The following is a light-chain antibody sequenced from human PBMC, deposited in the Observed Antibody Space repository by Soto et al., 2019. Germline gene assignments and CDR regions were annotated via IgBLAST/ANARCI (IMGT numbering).Light chain of an antibody. Sequence: QSALTQPRSLSGSPGQSVTISCTGTSSDVGGYNYVSWYQQHPGKAPKLMIYDVSKRPSGVPDRFSGSKSGNTASLTISGLQAGDEADYYCCSYAGSLWVFGGGTKLTVL. CDR3: CSYAGSLWV. CDR1: SSDVGGYNY. CDR2: DVS. V-gene: IGLV2-11*01. J-gene: IGLJ3*02.